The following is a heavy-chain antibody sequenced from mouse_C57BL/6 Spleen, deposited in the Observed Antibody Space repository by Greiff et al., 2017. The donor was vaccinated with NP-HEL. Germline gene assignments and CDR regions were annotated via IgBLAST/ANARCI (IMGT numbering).Heavy chain of an antibody. CDR3: AREKVYDDAMDY. Sequence: QVQLQQSGPELVKPGASVKISCKASGYAFSSSWMNWVKQRPGKGLEWIGRIYPGDGDTNYNGKFKGKATLTADKSSSTAYMQLSSLTSEDSAVYFCAREKVYDDAMDYWGQGTSVTVSS. CDR2: IYPGDGDT. V-gene: IGHV1-82*01. J-gene: IGHJ4*01. D-gene: IGHD2-3*01. CDR1: GYAFSSSW.